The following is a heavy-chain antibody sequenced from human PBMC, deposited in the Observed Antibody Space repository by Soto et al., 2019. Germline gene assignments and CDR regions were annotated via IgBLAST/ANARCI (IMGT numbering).Heavy chain of an antibody. CDR3: ARGRGYSGDDRYYYFDMDV. CDR2: SIPIFGTA. D-gene: IGHD5-12*01. V-gene: IGHV1-69*13. Sequence: SVKVSCKASGGTFNNYPITWVRQAPGQGLEWMGGSIPIFGTANYAQKFQGRVTISVDESTSTAYMELSSLRSEDTAVYYCARGRGYSGDDRYYYFDMDVWGQGTTVTVSS. CDR1: GGTFNNYP. J-gene: IGHJ6*02.